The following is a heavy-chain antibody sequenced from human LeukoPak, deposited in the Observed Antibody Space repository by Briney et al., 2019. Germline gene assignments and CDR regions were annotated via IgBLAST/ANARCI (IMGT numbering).Heavy chain of an antibody. V-gene: IGHV4-34*01. CDR2: INHSGST. D-gene: IGHD2-2*02. CDR3: ARQGGDCSSTSCYIEYYYYYGMDV. CDR1: VGSFSGYH. J-gene: IGHJ6*02. Sequence: SETLSLTCAVYVGSFSGYHWTWIRQSPGKGLEWIGEINHSGSTNYNPSLKSRVTISVDTSKNQFSLKLSSVTAADTAVYYCARQGGDCSSTSCYIEYYYYYGMDVWGQGTTVTVSS.